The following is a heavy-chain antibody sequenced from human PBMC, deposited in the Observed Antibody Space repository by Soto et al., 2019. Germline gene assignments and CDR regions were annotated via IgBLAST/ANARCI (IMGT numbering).Heavy chain of an antibody. D-gene: IGHD2-2*01. V-gene: IGHV1-18*01. CDR3: ARDPPFYCSSTSCYDGTYYYYYMDV. CDR2: ISAYNGNT. J-gene: IGHJ6*03. CDR1: GYTFTSYG. Sequence: GASVKVSCKASGYTFTSYGISGVRQAPGQGLEWMGWISAYNGNTNYAQKLQGRVTMTTDTSTSTAYMELRSLRSDDTAVYYCARDPPFYCSSTSCYDGTYYYYYMDVWGKGTTVTVSS.